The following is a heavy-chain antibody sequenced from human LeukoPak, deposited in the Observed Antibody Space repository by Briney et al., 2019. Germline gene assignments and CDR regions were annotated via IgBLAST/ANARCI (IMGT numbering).Heavy chain of an antibody. CDR2: FSGGGDS. Sequence: GGSLRLSCAASGFTFSSCAVSWVRQAPGKGLESVSAFSGGGDSYYADSVKGRFTISRDNSKKILYLQMNSLRAEDTAVYYCGKEVERHFDLKYWGQGTLVTVSS. J-gene: IGHJ4*02. V-gene: IGHV3-23*01. CDR1: GFTFSSCA. CDR3: GKEVERHFDLKY.